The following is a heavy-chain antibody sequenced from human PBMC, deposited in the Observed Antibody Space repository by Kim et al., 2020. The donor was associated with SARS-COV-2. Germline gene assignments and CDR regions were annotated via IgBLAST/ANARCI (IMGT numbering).Heavy chain of an antibody. CDR3: ARDRHIVVVPAIVLDY. Sequence: GGSPRLSCAASGFTFSDYYMSWIRQAPGKGLEWVSYIGSSGSTIYYADSVKGRFTISRDNAKNSLYLQMNSLRAEDTAVYYCARDRHIVVVPAIVLDYWGQGTLVTVSS. CDR2: IGSSGSTI. CDR1: GFTFSDYY. D-gene: IGHD2-2*01. J-gene: IGHJ4*02. V-gene: IGHV3-11*01.